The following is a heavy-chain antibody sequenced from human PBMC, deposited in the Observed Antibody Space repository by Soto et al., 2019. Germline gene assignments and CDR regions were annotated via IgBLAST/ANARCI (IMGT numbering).Heavy chain of an antibody. Sequence: EVQLLESGGGLVQPGGSLRLSCAASGFTFSSYAMSWVRQAPGKGLEWVSAISGSGGSTYYADSVKGWFTISRDNSKNTLYLQMNSLRAEDTAVYYCANSHGPDYGGPNYYFDYWGQGTLVTVSS. CDR1: GFTFSSYA. J-gene: IGHJ4*02. V-gene: IGHV3-23*01. D-gene: IGHD4-17*01. CDR2: ISGSGGST. CDR3: ANSHGPDYGGPNYYFDY.